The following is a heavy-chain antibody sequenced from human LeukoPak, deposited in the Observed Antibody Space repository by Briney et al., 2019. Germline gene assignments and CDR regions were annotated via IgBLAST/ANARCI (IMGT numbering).Heavy chain of an antibody. CDR1: GFTFSNAW. CDR2: ISSSGSII. J-gene: IGHJ4*02. Sequence: PGGSLRLSCAASGFTFSNAWMSWVRQAPGKGLEWVSYISSSGSIIHYADSVKGRFTISRDTSKNTLYLQMNSLRAEDTAVYYCAKTIGDWGRYYFDYWGQGTLVTVSS. D-gene: IGHD7-27*01. V-gene: IGHV3-11*01. CDR3: AKTIGDWGRYYFDY.